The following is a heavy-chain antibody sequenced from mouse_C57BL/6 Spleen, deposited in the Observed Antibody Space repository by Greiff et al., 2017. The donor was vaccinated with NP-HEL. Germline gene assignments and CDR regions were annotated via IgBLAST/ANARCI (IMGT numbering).Heavy chain of an antibody. CDR3: ASPDSNYDYWYFDV. D-gene: IGHD2-5*01. J-gene: IGHJ1*03. Sequence: VQLQESGPELVKPGASVKISCKASGYSFTSYYIHWVKQRPGQGLEWIGWIYPGSGNTKYNEKFKGKATLTADTSSSTAYMQLSSLTSEDSAVYYCASPDSNYDYWYFDVWGTGTTVTVSS. CDR2: IYPGSGNT. CDR1: GYSFTSYY. V-gene: IGHV1-66*01.